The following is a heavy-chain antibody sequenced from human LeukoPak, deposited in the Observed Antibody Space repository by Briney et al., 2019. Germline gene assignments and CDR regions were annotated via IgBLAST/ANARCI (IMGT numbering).Heavy chain of an antibody. D-gene: IGHD1-7*01. CDR2: INHSGST. J-gene: IGHJ6*02. Sequence: SETLSLTCAVYGGSFSGYYWSWIRQPPGKGQEWIGEINHSGSTNYNPSLKSRVTISVDTSKNQFSLKLSSVTAADTAVYYCARKLESYYYYYGMDVWGQGAKVTVSS. CDR3: ARKLESYYYYYGMDV. CDR1: GGSFSGYY. V-gene: IGHV4-34*01.